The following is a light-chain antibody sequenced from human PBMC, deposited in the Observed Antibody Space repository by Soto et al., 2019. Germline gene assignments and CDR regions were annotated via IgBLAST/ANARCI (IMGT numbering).Light chain of an antibody. CDR1: KNDIGVYDF. CDR3: KSYAGSNTYV. V-gene: IGLV2-8*01. J-gene: IGLJ1*01. CDR2: EVV. Sequence: QSALTQPPSASGSPGQSVTISCTGTKNDIGVYDFVSWYQHHPGKAPRLIIYEVVQRPSGVPDRFSGSKSGNTASLTVSGLQAGDEADYFCKSYAGSNTYVFGSGTKLTV.